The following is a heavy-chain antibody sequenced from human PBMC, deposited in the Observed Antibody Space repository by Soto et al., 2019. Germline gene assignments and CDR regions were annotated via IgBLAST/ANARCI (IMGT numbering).Heavy chain of an antibody. CDR2: IIPIFGTA. CDR3: ARDHPDIYYYGMDV. Sequence: QVQLVQSGAEVKKPGSSVKVSCKASGDTFSSYAISWVRQAPGQGLEWMGGIIPIFGTANYAQKFQGRVTITADESTSTAYMELSSLRSEDTAVYYCARDHPDIYYYGMDVWGQGITVTVSS. J-gene: IGHJ6*02. V-gene: IGHV1-69*01. CDR1: GDTFSSYA.